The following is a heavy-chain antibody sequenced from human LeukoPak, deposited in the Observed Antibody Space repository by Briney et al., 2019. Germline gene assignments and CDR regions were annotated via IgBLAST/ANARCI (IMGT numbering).Heavy chain of an antibody. CDR3: ARGEGSYSSSSLAFDI. Sequence: ASVKVSRKASGGTFSSYAISWVRQAPGQGLEWMGGIIPIFGTANYAQKFQGRVTITADESTSTAYMELSSLRSEGTAVYYCARGEGSYSSSSLAFDIWGQGTMVTVSS. CDR2: IIPIFGTA. CDR1: GGTFSSYA. J-gene: IGHJ3*02. V-gene: IGHV1-69*13. D-gene: IGHD6-6*01.